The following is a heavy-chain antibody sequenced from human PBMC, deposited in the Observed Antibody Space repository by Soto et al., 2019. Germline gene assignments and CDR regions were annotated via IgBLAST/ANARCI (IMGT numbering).Heavy chain of an antibody. J-gene: IGHJ4*02. V-gene: IGHV1-69*08. Sequence: QVQLVKSGAEVKKPGSSVKVSCKAYGGTFSSYTISWVRQAPGQGLEWMGRIIPILGIANYAQKFQGRVTITADKSTSTAYMELSSLRSEDTAVYYCARDPSAGDSAGYWGQGTLVTVSS. CDR2: IIPILGIA. D-gene: IGHD2-21*01. CDR1: GGTFSSYT. CDR3: ARDPSAGDSAGY.